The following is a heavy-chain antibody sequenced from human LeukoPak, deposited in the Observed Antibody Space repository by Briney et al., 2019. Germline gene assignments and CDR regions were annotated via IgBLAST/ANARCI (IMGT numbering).Heavy chain of an antibody. CDR3: ARALGSPLDY. D-gene: IGHD1-26*01. CDR2: LNDDGSTT. Sequence: GGSLRLSCAASGFTFSTSWMHWVRQAPGKGLVWVSRLNDDGSTTTYADSLKGRFTISRNNAKNKLYLEMNSLRAEDTAVYYCARALGSPLDYWGEGTLVTVSS. CDR1: GFTFSTSW. J-gene: IGHJ4*02. V-gene: IGHV3-74*03.